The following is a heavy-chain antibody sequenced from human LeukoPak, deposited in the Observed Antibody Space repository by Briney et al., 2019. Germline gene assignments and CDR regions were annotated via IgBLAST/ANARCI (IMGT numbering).Heavy chain of an antibody. V-gene: IGHV3-21*01. CDR3: ARAHNWKYGTFDY. Sequence: GGTLRLSCAASGFTFSSHGMNWVRQAPGKGLEWVSCISSSSSYIYYADSVKGRFTISRDNAKNSLYLQMNSLRVEDTAVYYCARAHNWKYGTFDYWGQGTLVTVSS. J-gene: IGHJ4*02. CDR1: GFTFSSHG. CDR2: ISSSSSYI. D-gene: IGHD1-7*01.